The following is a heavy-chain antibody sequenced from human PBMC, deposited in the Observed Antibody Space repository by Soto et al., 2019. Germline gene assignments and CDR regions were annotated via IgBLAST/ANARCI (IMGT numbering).Heavy chain of an antibody. D-gene: IGHD5-18*01. Sequence: GGSLRLSCAASGFTFSNYGMHWVRQAPGKGLEWVAVTWYDGSNTYYADSVKGRFTISRDNSKNTLYLQMNSLRAEDTAVYYCARDAAERIRLWYSPYFDYWGQGTLVTVSS. CDR1: GFTFSNYG. CDR3: ARDAAERIRLWYSPYFDY. V-gene: IGHV3-33*01. J-gene: IGHJ4*02. CDR2: TWYDGSNT.